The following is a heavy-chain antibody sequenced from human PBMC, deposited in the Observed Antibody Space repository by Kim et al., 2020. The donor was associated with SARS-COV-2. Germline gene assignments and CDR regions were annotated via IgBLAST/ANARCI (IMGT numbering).Heavy chain of an antibody. D-gene: IGHD3-16*01. CDR2: YSGGST. CDR3: ARDLGA. V-gene: IGHV3-53*01. J-gene: IGHJ5*02. Sequence: YSGGSTYYADSVKGRFTISRDNSKNTLYLQMNSLRAEDTAVYYCARDLGAWGQGTLVTVSS.